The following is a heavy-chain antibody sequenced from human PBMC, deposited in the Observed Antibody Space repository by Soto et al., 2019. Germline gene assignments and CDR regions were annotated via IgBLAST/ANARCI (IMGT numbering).Heavy chain of an antibody. CDR2: INPNSGGK. D-gene: IGHD3-10*01. CDR3: AINECYGSGTASDYYYSYGMDV. J-gene: IGHJ6*02. CDR1: GYTFTGYY. Sequence: ASVKVSCRASGYTFTGYYMHWVRQAPGQGLEWMGWINPNSGGKNYAQKFQGRVTMTRDTSISTAYMELSRLRSDDTAVYYCAINECYGSGTASDYYYSYGMDVWGQGTTVTVSS. V-gene: IGHV1-2*02.